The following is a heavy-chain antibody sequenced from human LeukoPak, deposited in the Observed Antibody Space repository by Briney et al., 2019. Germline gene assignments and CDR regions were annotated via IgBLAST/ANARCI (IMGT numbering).Heavy chain of an antibody. J-gene: IGHJ4*02. D-gene: IGHD5-12*01. CDR1: GFTFSSYG. CDR3: ARGYSGYDIFDY. V-gene: IGHV3-33*01. CDR2: IWYDGSNK. Sequence: AGGSLRLSCAASGFTFSSYGMHWVRQAPGKGLEWVAVIWYDGSNKYYADSAKGRFTISRDNSKNTLYLQMNSLRAEDTAVYYCARGYSGYDIFDYWGQGTLVTVSS.